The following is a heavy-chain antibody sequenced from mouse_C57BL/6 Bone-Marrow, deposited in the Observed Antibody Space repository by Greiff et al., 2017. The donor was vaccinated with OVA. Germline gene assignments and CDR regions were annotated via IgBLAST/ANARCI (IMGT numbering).Heavy chain of an antibody. CDR2: IHPSDSGT. CDR3: AIHTSVTTRFAVGD. J-gene: IGHJ4*01. V-gene: IGHV1-74*01. CDR1: GYTFTSYW. Sequence: QVQLQQSGAELVKPGASVTVSCKASGYTFTSYWMHWVKQRPGHGLEWIGRIHPSDSGTNYNQKFKGKATLTADKSSSTAYMQLSSLTSEDSAVYYCAIHTSVTTRFAVGDWGKGTTVTV. D-gene: IGHD2-1*01.